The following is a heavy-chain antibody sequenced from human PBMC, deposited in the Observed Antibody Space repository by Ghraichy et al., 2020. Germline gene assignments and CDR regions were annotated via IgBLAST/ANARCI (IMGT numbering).Heavy chain of an antibody. CDR2: ISGSGDST. CDR1: GFTFITYA. CDR3: AKVVRGGVPFYYFDY. J-gene: IGHJ4*02. D-gene: IGHD3-10*01. V-gene: IGHV3-23*01. Sequence: GGSLRLSCAASGFTFITYAMSWVRQAPGKGLEWVSGISGSGDSTYYADSVKGRFTISRDNSKTTLYLQMNSLRAEDTAVYYCAKVVRGGVPFYYFDYWGQGTLVTVSS.